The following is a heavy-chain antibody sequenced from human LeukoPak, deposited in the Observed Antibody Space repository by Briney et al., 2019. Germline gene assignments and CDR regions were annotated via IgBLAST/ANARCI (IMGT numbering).Heavy chain of an antibody. D-gene: IGHD4-17*01. CDR1: GGSINSSSYY. CDR2: IYYTGSP. Sequence: SETLSLTCTVSGGSINSSSYYWVWIRQPPGKGLEWIGTIYYTGSPYYNPSLKSRVTISIDTSKNQFSLKLSSVTAADTAVYYCARVLTVTTWDYYYGMDVWGQGTTVTISS. J-gene: IGHJ6*02. V-gene: IGHV4-39*07. CDR3: ARVLTVTTWDYYYGMDV.